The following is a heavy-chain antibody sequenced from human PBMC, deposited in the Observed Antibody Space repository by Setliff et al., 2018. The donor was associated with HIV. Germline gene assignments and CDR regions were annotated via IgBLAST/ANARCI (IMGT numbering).Heavy chain of an antibody. CDR2: ISGSGAST. Sequence: PSETLSLTCTVYGGSFSGYYWMHWVRQAPGKGPEWVATISGSGASTYYADSVKGRFTISRDNSKNTLYLQMNSLRAEDTAVYYCAKLIYPELWPLDIDHWGQGTLVTVSS. V-gene: IGHV3-23*01. CDR1: GGSFSGYY. CDR3: AKLIYPELWPLDIDH. D-gene: IGHD5-12*01. J-gene: IGHJ4*02.